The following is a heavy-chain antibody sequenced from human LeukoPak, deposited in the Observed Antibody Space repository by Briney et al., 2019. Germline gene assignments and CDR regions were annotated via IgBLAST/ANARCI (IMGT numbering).Heavy chain of an antibody. CDR2: INPNSGGT. Sequence: ASVKVSCKASGYTFTGYYMHWVRQAPGQGLEWVGWINPNSGGTNYAQKFQGRVTMTRDTSISTAYMELSRLRSDDTAVYYCARDHYDFWSGYYTAPGSWGQGTLVTVSS. J-gene: IGHJ4*02. V-gene: IGHV1-2*02. CDR3: ARDHYDFWSGYYTAPGS. D-gene: IGHD3-3*01. CDR1: GYTFTGYY.